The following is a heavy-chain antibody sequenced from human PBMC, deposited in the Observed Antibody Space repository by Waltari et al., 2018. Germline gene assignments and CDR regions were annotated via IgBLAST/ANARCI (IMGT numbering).Heavy chain of an antibody. Sequence: QVQLQESGQGLVKPSGTLSLTCAVSGDSISGNYWWSWVRQSPEKGLEWIGQVHNSGKTHYNPSLQSRVTISVDKPKNQFSLNLNSVTGADTAVYYCAGDRAIGLFFDYWGRGTLVTVSS. CDR2: VHNSGKT. D-gene: IGHD2-2*01. CDR1: GDSISGNYW. V-gene: IGHV4-4*02. J-gene: IGHJ4*02. CDR3: AGDRAIGLFFDY.